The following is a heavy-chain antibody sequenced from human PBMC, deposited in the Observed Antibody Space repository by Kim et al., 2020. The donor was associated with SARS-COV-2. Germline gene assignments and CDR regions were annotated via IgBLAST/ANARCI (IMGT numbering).Heavy chain of an antibody. CDR3: ARATSSNTPQGMDV. CDR2: IYHSGST. V-gene: IGHV4-4*02. Sequence: SETLSLTCAVSGGSISSSNWWSWVRQPPGKGLEWIGEIYHSGSTNYNPSLKSRVTISVDKSKNQFSLKLSSVTAADTAVYYCARATSSNTPQGMDVWGQGTTVTVSS. CDR1: GGSISSSNW. J-gene: IGHJ6*02. D-gene: IGHD2-15*01.